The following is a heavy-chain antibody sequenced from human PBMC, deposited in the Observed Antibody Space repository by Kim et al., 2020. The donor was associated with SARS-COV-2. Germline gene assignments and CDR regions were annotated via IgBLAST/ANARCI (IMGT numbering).Heavy chain of an antibody. CDR1: GYTFTNYA. J-gene: IGHJ4*01. Sequence: ASVKVSCKASGYTFTNYAMHWVRQAPGQRLEWMGWIKIDNGNTIYSQKFQGRVSISRDTSASTAYMELSSLQSEDTAVYYCTKDGGKAGNSDFWGHGTLVTVSS. CDR3: TKDGGKAGNSDF. CDR2: IKIDNGNT. V-gene: IGHV1-3*04. D-gene: IGHD2-15*01.